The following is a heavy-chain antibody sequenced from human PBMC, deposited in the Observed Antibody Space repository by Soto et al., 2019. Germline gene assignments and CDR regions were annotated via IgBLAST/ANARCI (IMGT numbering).Heavy chain of an antibody. D-gene: IGHD3-22*01. V-gene: IGHV3-23*01. J-gene: IGHJ4*02. CDR3: AKSRYSDSSGDYYDF. Sequence: EVQLLESGGGLVQPGGSLRLSCAASGFMFSNYAMSWVRQAPGKGLEWLSGIGGRATSAYYADSVKGRFAISRDNSYNTLFLQLNSLRAEDTAVYYCAKSRYSDSSGDYYDFWGQGTLVTVSS. CDR2: IGGRATSA. CDR1: GFMFSNYA.